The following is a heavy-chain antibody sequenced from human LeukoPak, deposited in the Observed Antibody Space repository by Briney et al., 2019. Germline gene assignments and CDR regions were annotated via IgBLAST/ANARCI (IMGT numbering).Heavy chain of an antibody. CDR2: INHSGST. V-gene: IGHV4-34*01. CDR1: GGSFRGYY. CDR3: ARADYPYYYDSSGYYSGPFDY. D-gene: IGHD3-22*01. J-gene: IGHJ4*02. Sequence: SETLSLTCAVSGGSFRGYYWSWIRQPPGKGLEWMGEINHSGSTNYNPSLKSRVTISVDTSKNQFSLKLSSVTAADTAVYYCARADYPYYYDSSGYYSGPFDYWGQGTLVTVSS.